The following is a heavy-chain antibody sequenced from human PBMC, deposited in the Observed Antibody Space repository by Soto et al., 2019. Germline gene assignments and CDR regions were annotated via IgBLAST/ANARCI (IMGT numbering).Heavy chain of an antibody. CDR1: GFTFSNYA. D-gene: IGHD4-17*01. Sequence: QAGGSLRLSCVASGFTFSNYAMHWVRQAPGKGLGWVAVISSDGSEKYYLDPVRDRFTISRDNSKNTLYLQMNNLRPEDTAMYYCANSWTTLTTGFDFWGQGALVTVSS. J-gene: IGHJ4*02. CDR2: ISSDGSEK. V-gene: IGHV3-30*18. CDR3: ANSWTTLTTGFDF.